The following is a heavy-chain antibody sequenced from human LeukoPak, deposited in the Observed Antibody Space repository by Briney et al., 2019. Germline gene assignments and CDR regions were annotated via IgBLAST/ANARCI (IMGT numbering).Heavy chain of an antibody. J-gene: IGHJ3*02. Sequence: PSETLSLTCAVSGGSISSSNWWSWVRQPPGKGLEWIGEIYHSGSTNYNPSLKSRVTISVDKSKNQFSLKLSSVTAADTAVYYCARVIAAAYGPTDAFDIWGQGTMVTVSS. D-gene: IGHD6-13*01. V-gene: IGHV4-4*02. CDR1: GGSISSSNW. CDR2: IYHSGST. CDR3: ARVIAAAYGPTDAFDI.